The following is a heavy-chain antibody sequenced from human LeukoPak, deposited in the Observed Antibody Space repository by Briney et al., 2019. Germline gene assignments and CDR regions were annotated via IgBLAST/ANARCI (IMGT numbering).Heavy chain of an antibody. D-gene: IGHD1-26*01. Sequence: GASVKVSCKASGGTFSSYAISWVRQAPGQGLEWMGRIIPIFGTANYAQKFQGRVTITTDESTSTAYMELSSLRSEDTAVCYCAREGRYSGSHFQHWGQGTLVTVSS. CDR1: GGTFSSYA. CDR3: AREGRYSGSHFQH. V-gene: IGHV1-69*05. J-gene: IGHJ1*01. CDR2: IIPIFGTA.